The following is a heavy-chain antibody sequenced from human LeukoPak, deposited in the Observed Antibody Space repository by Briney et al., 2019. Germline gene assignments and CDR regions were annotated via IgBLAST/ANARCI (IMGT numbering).Heavy chain of an antibody. CDR1: GFTFRNYW. CDR2: IKEDGSEK. D-gene: IGHD1-26*01. Sequence: PGGSLRLSCAGSGFTFRNYWMNWVRQAPGKGLEWVANIKEDGSEKYYVDSVKGRFTVSRDNAKNSLYLQINSLRADDTAVYYCARGGPTVGTDCWGQGTLVTVSS. J-gene: IGHJ4*02. CDR3: ARGGPTVGTDC. V-gene: IGHV3-7*01.